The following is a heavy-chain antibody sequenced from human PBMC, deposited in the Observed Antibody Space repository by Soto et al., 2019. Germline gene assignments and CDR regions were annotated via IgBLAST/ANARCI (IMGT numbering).Heavy chain of an antibody. CDR2: INPNSGGT. Sequence: ASVKVSCKASGYTFTDYQMHWVRQAPGQGLEWMGWINPNSGGTNYAQKFQGRVTMTRDTSITTAYMELSRLTSDDTAIYYCAREWGGNIAYYSSDHWGQGTLVTVSS. D-gene: IGHD3-16*01. J-gene: IGHJ4*02. CDR3: AREWGGNIAYYSSDH. CDR1: GYTFTDYQ. V-gene: IGHV1-2*02.